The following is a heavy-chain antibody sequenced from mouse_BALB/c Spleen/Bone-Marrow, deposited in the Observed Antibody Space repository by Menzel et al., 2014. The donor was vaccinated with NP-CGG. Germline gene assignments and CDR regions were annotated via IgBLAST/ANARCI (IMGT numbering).Heavy chain of an antibody. D-gene: IGHD2-4*01. V-gene: IGHV3-8*02. CDR2: ISYSGST. CDR3: ARPSYDYDLAWFAY. Sequence: EVKLLESGPSLVKPSQTLSLTCSVTGDSITSGYWNWIRKFPGNKLEYMGYISYSGSTYYNPSLKSRISITRDTSKNXYYLQLNSVTTEDTATYYCARPSYDYDLAWFAYWGQGTLVTVSA. J-gene: IGHJ3*01. CDR1: GDSITSGY.